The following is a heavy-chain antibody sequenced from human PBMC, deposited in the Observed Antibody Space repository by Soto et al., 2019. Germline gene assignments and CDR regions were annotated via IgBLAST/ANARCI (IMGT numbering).Heavy chain of an antibody. CDR2: VTGSGGTT. CDR1: GFNFRNYA. D-gene: IGHD2-15*01. Sequence: GGSLRLSCAASGFNFRNYAMSWVRQAPGTGLEWVSTVTGSGGTTYYADSVRGRITVSRDNSKNTVHLQVDSLRADDTAVYFCARAGFCSGNIRPYYFDYWGQGTPVTVPS. J-gene: IGHJ4*02. V-gene: IGHV3-23*01. CDR3: ARAGFCSGNIRPYYFDY.